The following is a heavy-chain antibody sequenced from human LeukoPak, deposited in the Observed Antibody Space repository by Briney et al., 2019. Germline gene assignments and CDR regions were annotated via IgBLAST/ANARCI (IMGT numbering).Heavy chain of an antibody. J-gene: IGHJ4*02. V-gene: IGHV4-34*01. D-gene: IGHD5-18*01. CDR1: GGSFSGYY. CDR2: INHSGST. CDR3: ARTVDTAAFDY. Sequence: SETLSLTCAVYGGSFSGYYWSWIRQPPGKGLEWIGEINHSGSTNYNPSLKSRVTISVDTSKNQFSLKLSSVTAADTAVYYCARTVDTAAFDYWGQGTLVTVSS.